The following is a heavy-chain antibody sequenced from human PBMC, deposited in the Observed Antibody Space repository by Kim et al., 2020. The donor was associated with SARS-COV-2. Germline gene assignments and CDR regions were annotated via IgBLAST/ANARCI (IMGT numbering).Heavy chain of an antibody. Sequence: SVQGRFTISRDNAKNSLYLQMNSLRAEDTAVYYCAREGNGALWFGELRDYWGQGTLVTVSS. V-gene: IGHV3-11*05. CDR3: AREGNGALWFGELRDY. J-gene: IGHJ4*02. D-gene: IGHD3-10*01.